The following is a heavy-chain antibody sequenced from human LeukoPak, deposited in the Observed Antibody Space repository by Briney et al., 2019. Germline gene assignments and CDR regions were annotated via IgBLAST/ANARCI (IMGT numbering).Heavy chain of an antibody. J-gene: IGHJ3*02. Sequence: GGSLRLSCAASGFTFSDYYMNWIRQAPGKGLEWVSYINSSSSYTNYADSVKGRFTISRDNAKNSLYLQMNSLRAEDTAVYYCARDASEELLYAFDIWGQGTMVTVSS. CDR3: ARDASEELLYAFDI. CDR1: GFTFSDYY. D-gene: IGHD1-26*01. CDR2: INSSSSYT. V-gene: IGHV3-11*05.